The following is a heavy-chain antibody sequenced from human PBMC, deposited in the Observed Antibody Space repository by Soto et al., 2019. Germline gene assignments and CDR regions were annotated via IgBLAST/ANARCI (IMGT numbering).Heavy chain of an antibody. CDR3: AKDFRGAVATIYYYYYGMDV. V-gene: IGHV3-23*01. Sequence: GGSLRLSCAASGFTFSSYAMSWVRQAPGKGLEWVSAISGSGGSTYYADSGKGRFTISRDNSKNTLYLQMNSLRAEDTAVYYCAKDFRGAVATIYYYYYGMDVWGQGTTVTVSS. J-gene: IGHJ6*02. D-gene: IGHD6-19*01. CDR1: GFTFSSYA. CDR2: ISGSGGST.